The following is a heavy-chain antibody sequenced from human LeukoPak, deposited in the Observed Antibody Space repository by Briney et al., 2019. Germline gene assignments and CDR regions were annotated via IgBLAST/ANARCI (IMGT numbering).Heavy chain of an antibody. CDR2: MNPNSGNT. V-gene: IGHV1-8*01. Sequence: ASVTVSCTASGYTFTSYDINWVRQATGQGLEWMGWMNPNSGNTGYAQKFQGRVTTTRNTSISTAYMELSSLRSEDTAVYYCARDSRGYIKWGQGTLVTVSS. CDR3: ARDSRGYIK. J-gene: IGHJ4*02. D-gene: IGHD5-18*01. CDR1: GYTFTSYD.